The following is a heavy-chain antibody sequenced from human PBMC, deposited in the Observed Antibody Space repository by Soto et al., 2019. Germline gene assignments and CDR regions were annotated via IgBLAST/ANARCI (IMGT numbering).Heavy chain of an antibody. Sequence: NPSETLSLTCTVSGGSISSGGYYWSWIRQHPGKGLEWIGYIYYSGSTYYNPSLKSRVTISVDTSKNQFSLKLSSVTAADTAVYYCARAYSSSRANFDYWGQGTLVTVSS. CDR1: GGSISSGGYY. CDR2: IYYSGST. D-gene: IGHD6-13*01. V-gene: IGHV4-31*03. J-gene: IGHJ4*02. CDR3: ARAYSSSRANFDY.